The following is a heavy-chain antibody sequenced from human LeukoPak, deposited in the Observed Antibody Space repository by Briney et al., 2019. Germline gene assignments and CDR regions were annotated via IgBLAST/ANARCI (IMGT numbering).Heavy chain of an antibody. D-gene: IGHD2-2*01. CDR3: ARGNRYCSSTSCYFRDY. CDR2: IYYSGST. J-gene: IGHJ4*02. V-gene: IGHV4-59*01. Sequence: SETLSLTCTVSGGSISSYYWSWIRQPPGKGLEWIGYIYYSGSTNYSPSLKSRVTISVDTSKNQFSLKLSSVTAADTAVYYCARGNRYCSSTSCYFRDYWGQGTLVTVSS. CDR1: GGSISSYY.